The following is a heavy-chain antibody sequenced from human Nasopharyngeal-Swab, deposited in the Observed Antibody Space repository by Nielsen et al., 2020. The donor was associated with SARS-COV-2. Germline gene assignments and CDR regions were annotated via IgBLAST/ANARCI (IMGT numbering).Heavy chain of an antibody. CDR1: RFTFSSYA. CDR3: AKGGYGSGSYYPHMDV. V-gene: IGHV3-23*01. CDR2: ISGSGVST. Sequence: GESLKISCAASRFTFSSYAMSWVRQAPGKGLEWVSAISGSGVSTYYAASVKGRFTISRDNSKNALYLQMNSLKAEDTAVYFCAKGGYGSGSYYPHMDVWGKGTTVTVSS. D-gene: IGHD3-10*01. J-gene: IGHJ6*03.